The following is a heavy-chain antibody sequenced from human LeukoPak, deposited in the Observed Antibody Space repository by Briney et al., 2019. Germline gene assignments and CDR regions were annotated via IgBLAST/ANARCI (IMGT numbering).Heavy chain of an antibody. D-gene: IGHD7-27*01. CDR2: ISGSGGST. Sequence: GGSLRLSCAASGFTFSRYAMTWVRQAPGKGLEWVSAISGSGGSTYSADSVKGRFTISRDNAKNSLYLQMNSLRAEDTAVYYCARDGEIIDYWGQGTLVTVSS. CDR3: ARDGEIIDY. J-gene: IGHJ4*02. V-gene: IGHV3-23*01. CDR1: GFTFSRYA.